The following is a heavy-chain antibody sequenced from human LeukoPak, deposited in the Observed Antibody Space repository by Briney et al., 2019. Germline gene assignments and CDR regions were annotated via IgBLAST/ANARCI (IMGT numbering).Heavy chain of an antibody. D-gene: IGHD3-3*01. Sequence: PGRSLRLSCAASGFTFSSYGMHWVRQAPGKGLEWVAVIWHDGSNKYYADSVKGRFTISRDNSKNTLYLQMNSLRAEDTAVYYCARVGYDFWSGYSQYYYYYGMDVWGQGTTVTVSS. CDR2: IWHDGSNK. J-gene: IGHJ6*02. CDR3: ARVGYDFWSGYSQYYYYYGMDV. V-gene: IGHV3-33*01. CDR1: GFTFSSYG.